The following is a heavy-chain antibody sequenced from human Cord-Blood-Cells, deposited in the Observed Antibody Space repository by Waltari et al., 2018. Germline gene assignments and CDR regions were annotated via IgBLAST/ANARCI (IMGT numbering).Heavy chain of an antibody. J-gene: IGHJ4*02. D-gene: IGHD6-6*01. CDR2: ISGSGGST. Sequence: EVQLVESGGGLVQPGGSLGLSGAAPGFTFRSYALSWVREAPGKGLEWVSAISGSGGSTYYADSVKGRFTISRDNSKNTLYLQMNSLRAEDTAVYYCAKDYRRIAARLDYWGQGTLVTVSS. V-gene: IGHV3-23*04. CDR3: AKDYRRIAARLDY. CDR1: GFTFRSYA.